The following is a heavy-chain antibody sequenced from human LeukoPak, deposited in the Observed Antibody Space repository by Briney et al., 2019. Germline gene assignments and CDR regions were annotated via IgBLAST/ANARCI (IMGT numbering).Heavy chain of an antibody. CDR3: ATDRGWRTSGYYLYYFEY. D-gene: IGHD3-3*01. CDR2: IKHDGSEK. V-gene: IGHV3-7*01. Sequence: GGSLRLSCAASGFPFNAHWMTWVRQAPGKGLEWVASIKHDGSEKYYVDSVRGRFTISRDNTMNSLYLQMSSLRAEDTAVYYCATDRGWRTSGYYLYYFEYWGQGTLVTYSS. CDR1: GFPFNAHW. J-gene: IGHJ4*02.